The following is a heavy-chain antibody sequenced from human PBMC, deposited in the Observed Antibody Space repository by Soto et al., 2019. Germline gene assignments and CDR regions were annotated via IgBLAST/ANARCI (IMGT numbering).Heavy chain of an antibody. CDR2: ISSSSSYI. J-gene: IGHJ4*02. D-gene: IGHD1-7*01. Sequence: EVQLVESGGGLVQPGGSLRLSCAASGFTFSSYSMNWVRQAPGKGLEWVSSISSSSSYIYYADSVKSRFTISRDNAKNSLYLQMNSLRAEDTAVYYCARDYIPSPFSGTTQHFDYWGQGTLVTVSS. CDR1: GFTFSSYS. V-gene: IGHV3-21*01. CDR3: ARDYIPSPFSGTTQHFDY.